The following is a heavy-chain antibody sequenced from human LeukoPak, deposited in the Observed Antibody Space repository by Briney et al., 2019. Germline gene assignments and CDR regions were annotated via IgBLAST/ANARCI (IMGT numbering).Heavy chain of an antibody. CDR2: INPYNGDT. V-gene: IGHV1-18*01. J-gene: IGHJ6*02. CDR3: ARYSGVVAPGYGMDV. D-gene: IGHD3-3*01. CDR1: GYTFTSYG. Sequence: ATVKVSCKASGYTFTSYGISWVRQAPGQGLEWMGWINPYNGDTNSAQKLQGRVTMTTDTSTSTAYMELRSLRSDDTAVYYCARYSGVVAPGYGMDVWGQGTMVTVSS.